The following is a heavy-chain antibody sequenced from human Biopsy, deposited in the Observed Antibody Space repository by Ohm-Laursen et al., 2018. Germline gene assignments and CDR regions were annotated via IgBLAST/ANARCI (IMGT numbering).Heavy chain of an antibody. CDR3: AGEGELVADEYFDY. J-gene: IGHJ4*02. CDR1: GFTFKNYN. D-gene: IGHD6-13*01. V-gene: IGHV3-21*01. CDR2: ITDSGSHM. Sequence: SLRLSCTASGFTFKNYNMNWVRQAPGKGLEWVSSITDSGSHMYYADSVKGRLTIPRDNAKNSLYLQMDRLRAEDTAVYYCAGEGELVADEYFDYWGQGILVTVSS.